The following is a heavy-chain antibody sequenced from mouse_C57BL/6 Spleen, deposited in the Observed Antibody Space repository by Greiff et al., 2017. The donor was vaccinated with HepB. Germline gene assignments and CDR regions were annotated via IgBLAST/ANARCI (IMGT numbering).Heavy chain of an antibody. CDR3: ARRDGSSLYYYAMDY. Sequence: EVQRVESGGGLVKPGGSLKLSCAASGFTFSDYGMHWVRQAPEKGLEWVAYISSGSSTIYYADTVKGRFTISRDNAKNTLFLQMTSLRSEDTAMYYCARRDGSSLYYYAMDYWGQGTSVTVSS. J-gene: IGHJ4*01. V-gene: IGHV5-17*01. D-gene: IGHD1-1*01. CDR2: ISSGSSTI. CDR1: GFTFSDYG.